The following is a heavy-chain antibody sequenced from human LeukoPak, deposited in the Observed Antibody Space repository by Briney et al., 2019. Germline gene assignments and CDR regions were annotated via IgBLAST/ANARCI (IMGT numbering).Heavy chain of an antibody. J-gene: IGHJ3*02. CDR1: GGSISSSSYY. V-gene: IGHV4-39*01. CDR2: IYYSGST. Sequence: PSETLSLTCTVSGGSISSSSYYWGWIRQPPGKGLEWIGSIYYSGSTYYNPSLKSRVTISVDTSKNQFSLKLSSVTAADTAVYYCARCCSSTSCYSIWGQGTMVTVSS. CDR3: ARCCSSTSCYSI. D-gene: IGHD2-2*01.